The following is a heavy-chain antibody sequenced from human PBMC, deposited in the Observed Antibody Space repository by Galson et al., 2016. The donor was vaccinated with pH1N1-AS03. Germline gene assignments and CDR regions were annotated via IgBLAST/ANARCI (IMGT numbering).Heavy chain of an antibody. CDR2: INPNSGGT. CDR3: ARSHPAFDSSGYYYDY. CDR1: GYTFTGYY. D-gene: IGHD3-22*01. Sequence: SGYTFTGYYMHWVRQAPGQGLEWMGWINPNSGGTNYAQKFQGRVTMSRDTSISTAYMELSRLRSGDTAVYYCARSHPAFDSSGYYYDYWGQGTLVTVSS. J-gene: IGHJ4*02. V-gene: IGHV1-2*02.